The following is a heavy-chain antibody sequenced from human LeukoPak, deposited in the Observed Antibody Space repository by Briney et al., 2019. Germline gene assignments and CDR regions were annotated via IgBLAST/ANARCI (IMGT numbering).Heavy chain of an antibody. Sequence: GGSLRLSCTVSGFTVSSKYMSWVRQAPGKGLEWVSVIYSGGSTYYADSVKGRFTISRDNSKNTLYLQMNSLRAEDTAVYYCARDYYGSGSGAFDIWGQGTMVTVSS. CDR2: IYSGGST. J-gene: IGHJ3*02. CDR3: ARDYYGSGSGAFDI. V-gene: IGHV3-53*01. D-gene: IGHD3-10*01. CDR1: GFTVSSKY.